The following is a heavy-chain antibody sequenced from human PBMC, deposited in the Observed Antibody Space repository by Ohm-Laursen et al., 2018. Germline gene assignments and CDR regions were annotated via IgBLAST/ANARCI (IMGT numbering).Heavy chain of an antibody. CDR1: GFTVSNNY. CDR3: ASSSGYSLYYFDY. CDR2: IYSGGGT. D-gene: IGHD3-22*01. J-gene: IGHJ4*02. V-gene: IGHV3-53*01. Sequence: SLRLSCSASGFTVSNNYMSWVRQAPGKGLEWVSVIYSGGGTNYADSVKGRFTISRDNSKNTLYLQMNSLRAEDTAVYYCASSSGYSLYYFDYWGQGTLVTVSS.